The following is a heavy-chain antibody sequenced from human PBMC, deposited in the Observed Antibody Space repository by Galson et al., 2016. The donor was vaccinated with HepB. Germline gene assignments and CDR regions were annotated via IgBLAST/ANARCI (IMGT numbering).Heavy chain of an antibody. Sequence: SLRLSCAASGITFSDYHMHWVRQAPGKGLEWVALISYDGSNKYYADSVKGRFTISRDNSKNTLYLQMNSLRAEDTAVYYCARLTVTSPGYNWLDSWGRGTLVVVSS. D-gene: IGHD4-17*01. CDR2: ISYDGSNK. CDR1: GITFSDYH. V-gene: IGHV3-30-3*01. J-gene: IGHJ5*01. CDR3: ARLTVTSPGYNWLDS.